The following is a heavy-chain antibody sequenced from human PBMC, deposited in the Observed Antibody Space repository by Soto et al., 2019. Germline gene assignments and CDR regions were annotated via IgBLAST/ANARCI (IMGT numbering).Heavy chain of an antibody. D-gene: IGHD3-16*01. CDR1: GFMFSSHW. Sequence: EVQLVESGGGLVRPGGSLRLSCAASGFMFSSHWMHWFRQGPGKGLEWVSRIHYDDCRTDYADSVKGRFTISRDNAKNTLSLQLNSLRTDDTAVYYCRIGMRLSYDSQHQSAAFEIWGQGTRVSVPS. CDR3: RIGMRLSYDSQHQSAAFEI. J-gene: IGHJ3*02. CDR2: IHYDDCRT. V-gene: IGHV3-74*01.